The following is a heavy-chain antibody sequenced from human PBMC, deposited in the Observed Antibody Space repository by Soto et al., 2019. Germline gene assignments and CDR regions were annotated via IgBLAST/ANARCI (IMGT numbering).Heavy chain of an antibody. CDR1: GFTFSSYG. Sequence: QVQLVESGGGVVQPGRSLRLSCAASGFTFSSYGMHWVRQAPGKGLEWVAVISYDGSNKYYADSVKGRFTISRDNSKNTLYLQMNSLRAEDTAVYYCAKEYQLLLDYWGHGTLVTVSS. V-gene: IGHV3-30*18. D-gene: IGHD2-2*01. CDR3: AKEYQLLLDY. J-gene: IGHJ4*01. CDR2: ISYDGSNK.